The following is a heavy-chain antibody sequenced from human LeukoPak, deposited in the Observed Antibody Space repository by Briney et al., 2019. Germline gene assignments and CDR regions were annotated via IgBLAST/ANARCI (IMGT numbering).Heavy chain of an antibody. J-gene: IGHJ4*02. Sequence: PGGSLRLSCAASGFTFSSYGMHWVRQAPGKGLEWVAFIRYDGSNKYYADSVKGRFTISRDNSKNTLYLQMNSLRAEDTAVYYCAKDLAVLNGFDYWGQGTLVTVSS. CDR2: IRYDGSNK. CDR1: GFTFSSYG. V-gene: IGHV3-30*02. CDR3: AKDLAVLNGFDY. D-gene: IGHD2-8*01.